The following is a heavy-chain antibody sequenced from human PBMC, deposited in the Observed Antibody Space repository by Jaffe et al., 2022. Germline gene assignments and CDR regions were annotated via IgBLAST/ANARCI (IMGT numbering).Heavy chain of an antibody. J-gene: IGHJ3*02. CDR2: IYHSGST. CDR3: ARDGYGDALSDAFDI. D-gene: IGHD4-17*01. CDR1: GGSISSSNW. V-gene: IGHV4-4*02. Sequence: QVHLQESGPGLVKPSGTLSLTCAVSGGSISSSNWWSWVRQPPGKGLEWIGKIYHSGSTKYNPSLKSRVTISVDKSKNQFSLKLSSVTAADTAVYYCARDGYGDALSDAFDIWGQGTMVSVSS.